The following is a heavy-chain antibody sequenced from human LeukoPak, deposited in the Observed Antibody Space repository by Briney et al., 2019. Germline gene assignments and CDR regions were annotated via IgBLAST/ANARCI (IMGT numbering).Heavy chain of an antibody. J-gene: IGHJ4*02. CDR2: IWYDGNNK. V-gene: IGHV3-33*01. CDR3: ARTRGVAGTPDY. D-gene: IGHD6-19*01. CDR1: GFTFSNYG. Sequence: GGSLRLSCAASGFTFSNYGMHWVRQAPGKGLEWVAVIWYDGNNKYYADSVKGRFTISRDNSKNTLYLQMNSLRAEDTAVYYCARTRGVAGTPDYWGQGTLLTVSS.